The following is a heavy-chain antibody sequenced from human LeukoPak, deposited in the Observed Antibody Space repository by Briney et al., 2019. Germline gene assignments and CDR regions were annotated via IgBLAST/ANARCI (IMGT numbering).Heavy chain of an antibody. D-gene: IGHD3-3*01. CDR1: GFTFSSYA. CDR3: ATPGPYYDFWSGYYRFDY. Sequence: GGSRRLSCAASGFTFSSYAMSWVRQAPGKGLEWVSAISGSGGSTYYADSVKGRSTISRDNSKNTLYLQMNSLRAEDTAVYYCATPGPYYDFWSGYYRFDYWGQGTLVTVSS. V-gene: IGHV3-23*01. CDR2: ISGSGGST. J-gene: IGHJ4*02.